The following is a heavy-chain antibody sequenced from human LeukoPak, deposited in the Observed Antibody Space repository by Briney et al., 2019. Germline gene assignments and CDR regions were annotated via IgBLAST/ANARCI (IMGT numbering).Heavy chain of an antibody. Sequence: SETLSLTCTVSGGSISSSSYYWGWIRQPPGKGLEWIGSIYYSGSTYYSPSLKSRVTISVDTSKNQFSLKLSSVTAADTAVYYCARDGRGYSRFHAGYYYYMDVWGKGTTVTVSS. CDR3: ARDGRGYSRFHAGYYYYMDV. CDR2: IYYSGST. D-gene: IGHD6-13*01. CDR1: GGSISSSSYY. J-gene: IGHJ6*03. V-gene: IGHV4-39*07.